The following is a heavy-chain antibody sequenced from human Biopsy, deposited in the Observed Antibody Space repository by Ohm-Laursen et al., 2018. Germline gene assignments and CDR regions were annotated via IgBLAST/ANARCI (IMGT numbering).Heavy chain of an antibody. CDR3: AREDEGLLRALDL. D-gene: IGHD3-3*01. V-gene: IGHV4-4*07. J-gene: IGHJ3*01. CDR1: GASMTGYF. Sequence: TLTLTCTVSGASMTGYFWTWVRQPAGKGLEWIGHIYTIGDTTYNPSPESRVTMSLDTSKNQFSLKMTALTAADTAVYFCAREDEGLLRALDLWGQGTMVTVPS. CDR2: IYTIGDT.